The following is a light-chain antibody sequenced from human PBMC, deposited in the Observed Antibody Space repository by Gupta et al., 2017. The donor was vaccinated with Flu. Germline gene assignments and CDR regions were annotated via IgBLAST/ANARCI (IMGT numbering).Light chain of an antibody. J-gene: IGKJ2*01. V-gene: IGKV4-1*01. Sequence: DIVMTQSPDSLAVFLGERATINCKSSHNILSSSDDESSLAWYQQKPGRPPKVLIYWASTRESGVPDSFSGSGSGTDFTLTISKLQAEDVAIYYCQQEDSVPYSFGQGTKVDIK. CDR1: HNILSSSDDESS. CDR3: QQEDSVPYS. CDR2: WAS.